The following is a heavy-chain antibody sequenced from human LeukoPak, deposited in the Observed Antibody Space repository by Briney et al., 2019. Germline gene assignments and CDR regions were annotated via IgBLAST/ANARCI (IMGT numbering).Heavy chain of an antibody. CDR3: ARAIAAAGTSFLDY. CDR1: GFTFSSYA. CDR2: ISYDGSNK. J-gene: IGHJ4*02. Sequence: GGSLRLSCAASGFTFSSYAMHWVRQAPGKGLEWVAVISYDGSNKYYADSVKGRFTISRDNSKNTLYQQMNSLRAEDTAVYYCARAIAAAGTSFLDYWGQGTLVTVSS. D-gene: IGHD6-13*01. V-gene: IGHV3-30-3*01.